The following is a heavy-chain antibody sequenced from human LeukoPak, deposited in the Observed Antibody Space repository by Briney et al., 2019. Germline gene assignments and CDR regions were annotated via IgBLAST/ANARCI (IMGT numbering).Heavy chain of an antibody. V-gene: IGHV3-23*01. Sequence: GGSLRLSCAASGFTFRNYAMAWVRQAPGKGLGCVSAISGSGDSVRHADSVKGRFTISRDNSKNTLYLQMDNLRAEDTALYYCARDFWATNYYYGMDVWGQGTTVTVS. D-gene: IGHD3-3*01. CDR2: ISGSGDSV. CDR3: ARDFWATNYYYGMDV. CDR1: GFTFRNYA. J-gene: IGHJ6*02.